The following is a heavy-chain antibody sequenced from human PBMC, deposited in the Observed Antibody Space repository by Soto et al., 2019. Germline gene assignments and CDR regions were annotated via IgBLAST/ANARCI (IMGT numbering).Heavy chain of an antibody. J-gene: IGHJ4*02. CDR1: VYGFTTYG. V-gene: IGHV1-18*01. CDR3: ASWRYGAY. CDR2: IIAHNGNT. D-gene: IGHD1-1*01. Sequence: QGHLVQSGAEVKKPGASVTVSCKGSVYGFTTYGITWVRQAPGQGLEWMAWIIAHNGNTNYAQKVQGRATVTRETSTSTAYMALSSLRYDETTVYYCASWRYGAYGGQGALVTVSS.